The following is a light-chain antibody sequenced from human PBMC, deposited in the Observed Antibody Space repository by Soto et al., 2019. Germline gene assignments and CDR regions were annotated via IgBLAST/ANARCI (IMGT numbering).Light chain of an antibody. J-gene: IGKJ1*01. CDR3: QQYNSFWT. V-gene: IGKV1-5*01. CDR1: QSISSW. Sequence: DIQMTQSPSTLAASVGDRVTITCRASQSISSWLAWYQQKPGKAPKLLIYDASSLESGVPSRFSGSGSGTEFILTISSLQADDFATYCCQQYNSFWTFGQGTKVEVK. CDR2: DAS.